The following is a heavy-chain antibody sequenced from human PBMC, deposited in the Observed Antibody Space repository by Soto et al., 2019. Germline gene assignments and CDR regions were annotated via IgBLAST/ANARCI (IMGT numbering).Heavy chain of an antibody. Sequence: ASVKVSCKASGYTFTSYAMHWVRQAPGQRLEWMGWINAGNGNTKYSQKFQGRVTITRDTSASTAYMELSSLRSEDTAVYYCARDLVDIVATVHTNWFDPWGQGTLVTVAS. V-gene: IGHV1-3*01. CDR3: ARDLVDIVATVHTNWFDP. J-gene: IGHJ5*02. CDR1: GYTFTSYA. CDR2: INAGNGNT. D-gene: IGHD5-12*01.